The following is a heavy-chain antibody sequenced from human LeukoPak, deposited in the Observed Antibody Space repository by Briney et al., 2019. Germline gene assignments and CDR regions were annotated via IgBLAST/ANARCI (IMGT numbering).Heavy chain of an antibody. CDR3: AREGVAGTGLDY. CDR1: GYTFSIYN. J-gene: IGHJ4*02. Sequence: ASVKVSCKASGYTFSIYNMHWVRQAPVQGLEWLGIINPSGGTSYAQKLQGRITMTRDTSTSTLLMELSSLRSEDTAVYYCAREGVAGTGLDYWGQGTLVTVSS. CDR2: INPSGGT. V-gene: IGHV1-46*01. D-gene: IGHD6-13*01.